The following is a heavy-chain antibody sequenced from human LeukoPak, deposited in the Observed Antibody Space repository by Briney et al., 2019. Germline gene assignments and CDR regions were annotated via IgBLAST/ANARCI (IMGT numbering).Heavy chain of an antibody. V-gene: IGHV3-30*02. J-gene: IGHJ3*02. D-gene: IGHD3-22*01. CDR3: ARVGGYYYADDAFDI. CDR1: GFTFSSYG. CDR2: IRYDGSNK. Sequence: GGSLRLSCAASGFTFSSYGMHWVRQAPGKGLEWVAFIRYDGSNKYYADSVKGRFTISRDNSKNTLYLQMNSLRAEATAVYYCARVGGYYYADDAFDIWGQGTMVTVSS.